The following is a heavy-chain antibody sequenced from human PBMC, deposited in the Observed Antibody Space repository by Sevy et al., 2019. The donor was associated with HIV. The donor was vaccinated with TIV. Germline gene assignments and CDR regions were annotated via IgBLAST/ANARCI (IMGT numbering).Heavy chain of an antibody. CDR2: ISSSSSYI. CDR3: ARDLTLGYCSGGSCYGGGYYYYGMDV. D-gene: IGHD2-15*01. CDR1: GFTFSSYS. J-gene: IGHJ6*02. Sequence: GGSLRLSCAASGFTFSSYSMNWVRQAPGKGLEWVSSISSSSSYIYYADSVKGRFTISRDNAKNSLYLQMNSLRAEDTAVYYCARDLTLGYCSGGSCYGGGYYYYGMDVWGQGTTVTVS. V-gene: IGHV3-21*01.